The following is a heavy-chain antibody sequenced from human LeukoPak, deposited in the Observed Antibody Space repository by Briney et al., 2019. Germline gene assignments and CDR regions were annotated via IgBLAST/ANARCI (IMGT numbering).Heavy chain of an antibody. J-gene: IGHJ4*02. CDR3: ARDPEGHGYYFDY. D-gene: IGHD3-3*01. Sequence: PSETLSLTCTVSGGSTSNYFCTWLRQSAGKGLEWIGRIHTSGSTNYNPSLKSRVSMSVDMSKNQFSLKLSSVTAADTAVYYCARDPEGHGYYFDYWGQGALVTVSS. CDR1: GGSTSNYF. V-gene: IGHV4-4*07. CDR2: IHTSGST.